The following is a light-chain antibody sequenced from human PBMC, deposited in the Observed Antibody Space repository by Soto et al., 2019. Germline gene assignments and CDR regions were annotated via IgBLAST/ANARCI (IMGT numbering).Light chain of an antibody. CDR1: SSDVGGYNY. Sequence: QSALTQPRSVSRSPGQSVTISCTGTSSDVGGYNYVSWYQQHPGKAPKLMIYDVSKRPSGVPDRFSGSKSGNTASVAISGLQAEDEADYYCCSYAGNYTLLFGGGTKVTVL. CDR3: CSYAGNYTLL. CDR2: DVS. V-gene: IGLV2-11*01. J-gene: IGLJ2*01.